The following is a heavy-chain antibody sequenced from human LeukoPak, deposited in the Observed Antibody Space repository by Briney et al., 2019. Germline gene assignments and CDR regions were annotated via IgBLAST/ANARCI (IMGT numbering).Heavy chain of an antibody. CDR1: GFSISSYW. CDR3: TRDRTTITLFEL. CDR2: ISPEGSTT. J-gene: IGHJ4*02. Sequence: GGSLRLSCAASGFSISSYWMHWVRQVPGKGLVWVSRISPEGSTTGYADSVKGRFTASRDNARNTLYLQINSLRAEDSAVYYCTRDRTTITLFELWGQGTLVTVSS. V-gene: IGHV3-74*01. D-gene: IGHD4-11*01.